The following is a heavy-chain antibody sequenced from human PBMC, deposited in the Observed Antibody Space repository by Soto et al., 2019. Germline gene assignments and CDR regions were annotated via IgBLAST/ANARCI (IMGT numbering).Heavy chain of an antibody. J-gene: IGHJ5*02. Sequence: QVQLVQSGAEVKKPGASVKVSCKASGYTFTSYDINWVRQATGQGLEWMGWMNPNSGNTGYAQKFQGRVTMTRNTSKSRAYLELSSIRSEDTTVYYCARRRITVFHPHQHPDYWCGPWSQGTLVTVAS. CDR2: MNPNSGNT. V-gene: IGHV1-8*01. D-gene: IGHD3-10*02. CDR3: ARRRITVFHPHQHPDYWCGP. CDR1: GYTFTSYD.